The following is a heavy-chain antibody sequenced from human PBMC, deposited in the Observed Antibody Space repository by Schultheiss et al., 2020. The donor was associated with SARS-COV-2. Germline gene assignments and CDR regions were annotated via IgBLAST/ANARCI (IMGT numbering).Heavy chain of an antibody. Sequence: SETLSLTCTVSGGSISSYYWSWIRQPAGKGLEWIGRIYTSGSTNYNPSLKSRVTMSVDTSKNQFSLKLSSVTAADTAVYYCARAQQQLVLWRNPVGDAFDIWGQGTMVTVSS. CDR2: IYTSGST. CDR3: ARAQQQLVLWRNPVGDAFDI. CDR1: GGSISSYY. J-gene: IGHJ3*02. V-gene: IGHV4-4*07. D-gene: IGHD6-13*01.